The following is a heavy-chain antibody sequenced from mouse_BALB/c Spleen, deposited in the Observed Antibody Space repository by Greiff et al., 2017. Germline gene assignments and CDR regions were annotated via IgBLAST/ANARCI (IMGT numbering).Heavy chain of an antibody. J-gene: IGHJ4*01. CDR2: ISSGGSYT. Sequence: DVMLVESGGDLVKPGGSLKLSCAASGFTFSSYGMSWVRQTPDKRLEWVATISSGGSYTYYPDSVKGRFTISRDNAKNTLYLQMSSLKSEDTAMYYCARPSVAMDYWGQGTSVTVSS. V-gene: IGHV5-6*02. CDR1: GFTFSSYG. CDR3: ARPSVAMDY.